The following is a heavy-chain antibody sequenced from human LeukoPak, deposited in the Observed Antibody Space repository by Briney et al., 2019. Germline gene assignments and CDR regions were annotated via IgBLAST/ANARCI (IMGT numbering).Heavy chain of an antibody. CDR3: PRHDLVFGVFDI. CDR2: IYYSGST. Sequence: SETVSLTCTFCGGSISSGGYYGSGIRQHPGKGVEWIGYIYYSGSTYYKPSRKSRVTISVDTSKDQVFLRLVSVNVADTDVYYCPRHDLVFGVFDIWGQGTMVTVSS. CDR1: GGSISSGGYY. V-gene: IGHV4-31*03. D-gene: IGHD3-3*01. J-gene: IGHJ3*02.